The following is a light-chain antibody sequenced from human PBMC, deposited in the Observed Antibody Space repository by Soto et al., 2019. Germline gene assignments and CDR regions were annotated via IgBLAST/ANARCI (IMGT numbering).Light chain of an antibody. J-gene: IGLJ2*01. CDR3: QSYDRSLSVV. V-gene: IGLV1-40*01. Sequence: QSVLTQPPSVSGAPGQRVTISCTGSSSNIGAGYDVHWYQQLPGTAPKLLIYVNSNRPSGVPDRFSGSKSGTSASLAITGLRAEDEPDYYCQSYDRSLSVVFGGATKVPVL. CDR1: SSNIGAGYD. CDR2: VNS.